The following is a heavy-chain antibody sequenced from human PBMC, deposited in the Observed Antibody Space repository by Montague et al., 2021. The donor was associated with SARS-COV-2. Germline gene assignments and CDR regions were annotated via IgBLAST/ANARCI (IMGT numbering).Heavy chain of an antibody. J-gene: IGHJ4*02. CDR2: IYDSEST. Sequence: SETLSLTCTVSGLSISSSYWSWIRQAPGKGLEWIGYIYDSESTNYNPSLQSRVTISVDTSKNQYSLKLSSLTTADTVVYYCASDGNRWSVLRYWGQGTLVTVSS. D-gene: IGHD2-15*01. V-gene: IGHV4-59*01. CDR3: ASDGNRWSVLRY. CDR1: GLSISSSY.